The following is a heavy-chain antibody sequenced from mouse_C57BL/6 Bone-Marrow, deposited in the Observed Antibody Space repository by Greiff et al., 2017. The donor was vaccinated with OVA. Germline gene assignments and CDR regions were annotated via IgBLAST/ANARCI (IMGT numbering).Heavy chain of an antibody. D-gene: IGHD2-3*01. CDR2: IYPGSGNT. Sequence: QVQLQQSGAELVRPGASVKLSCKASGYTFTDYYINWVKQRPGQGLEWIARIYPGSGNTYYNEKFKGKATLTAEKSSSTAYMQLSSLTSEDSAVYFCAREGGYYADYFDYWGQGTTLTVSS. V-gene: IGHV1-76*01. J-gene: IGHJ2*01. CDR3: AREGGYYADYFDY. CDR1: GYTFTDYY.